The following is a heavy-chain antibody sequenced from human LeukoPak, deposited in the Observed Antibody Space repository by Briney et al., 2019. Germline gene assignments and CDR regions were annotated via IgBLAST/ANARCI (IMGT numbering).Heavy chain of an antibody. V-gene: IGHV4-59*01. D-gene: IGHD6-6*01. J-gene: IGHJ6*03. CDR3: ARDLIAARPESYYYYMDV. CDR2: IYYSGST. CDR1: GGSISSYY. Sequence: PSETLSLTCTVSGGSISSYYWSWIRQPPGKGLEWIGYIYYSGSTNYNPSLKSRVTISVDTSKNQFSLKLSSVTAADTAVYYCARDLIAARPESYYYYMDVWGKGTTVTVSS.